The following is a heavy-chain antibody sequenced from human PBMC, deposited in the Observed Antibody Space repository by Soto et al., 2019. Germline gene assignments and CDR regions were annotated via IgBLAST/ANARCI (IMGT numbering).Heavy chain of an antibody. J-gene: IGHJ4*02. Sequence: HPGGSLRLSCAASGFTFSSYVMSWVRQAPGKGLEWVSTISGSGGSTFYADSVKGRFTISRDNSKNTLYLQMDSLRAEDTAIYYCAKGWEYYYDSSGYPGADWGQGTLVTVSS. CDR2: ISGSGGST. D-gene: IGHD3-22*01. CDR1: GFTFSSYV. V-gene: IGHV3-23*01. CDR3: AKGWEYYYDSSGYPGAD.